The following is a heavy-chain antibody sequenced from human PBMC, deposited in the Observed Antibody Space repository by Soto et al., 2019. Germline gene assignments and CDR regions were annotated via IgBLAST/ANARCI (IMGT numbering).Heavy chain of an antibody. CDR3: ARPNGMDV. J-gene: IGHJ6*02. CDR2: INHSGST. CDR1: GRSFSGYY. Sequence: SETLSLTCAVYGRSFSGYYWSWIRQPPGKGLEWIGEINHSGSTNYNPSLKSRVTISVDTSKNQFSLKLSSVTAADTAVYYCARPNGMDVWGQGTTVTVSS. V-gene: IGHV4-34*01.